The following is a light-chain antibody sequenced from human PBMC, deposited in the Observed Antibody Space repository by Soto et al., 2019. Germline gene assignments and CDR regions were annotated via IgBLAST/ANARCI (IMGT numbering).Light chain of an antibody. J-gene: IGKJ1*01. V-gene: IGKV3-15*01. CDR1: QSVSAN. CDR2: GTS. Sequence: EILMTQSAATLPVSPGERATLSCRASQSVSANLAWYQHKPGQAPRLLIYGTSTRATGIPARFSGSGSGTHFILSISSLQSEDFAIYYCQQYSDWPRTFGQGTKVEIK. CDR3: QQYSDWPRT.